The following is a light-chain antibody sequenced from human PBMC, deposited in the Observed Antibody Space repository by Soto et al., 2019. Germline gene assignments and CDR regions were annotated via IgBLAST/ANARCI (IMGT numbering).Light chain of an antibody. V-gene: IGKV1-5*01. CDR3: QQYYNWPVT. CDR2: DAS. J-gene: IGKJ4*01. CDR1: RSISNW. Sequence: DIQMTQSPSTLSASVGDRVTITCRASRSISNWLAWYQQRPGIAPKLLIFDASILQSGVPSRFSGSGSGTEFTLSISRLQTDDFATYYCQQYYNWPVTFGGGTKVDIK.